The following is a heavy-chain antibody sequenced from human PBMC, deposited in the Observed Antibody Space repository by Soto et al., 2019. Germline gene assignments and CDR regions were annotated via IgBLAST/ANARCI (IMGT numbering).Heavy chain of an antibody. D-gene: IGHD2-2*01. CDR2: IYPGDSDT. CDR1: GYSFTSYW. V-gene: IGHV5-51*01. J-gene: IGHJ6*02. Sequence: GESLKISCKGSGYSFTSYWIGWVRQMPGKGLEWMGIIYPGDSDTRYSPSFQGQVTISADKSISTAYLQWSSLKASDTAMYYCARHSDRPAACCYGMDVWGQGTTVTVSS. CDR3: ARHSDRPAACCYGMDV.